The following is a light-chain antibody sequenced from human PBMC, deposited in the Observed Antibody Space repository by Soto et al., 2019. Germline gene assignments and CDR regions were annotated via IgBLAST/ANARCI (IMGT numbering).Light chain of an antibody. CDR2: EVF. Sequence: QSALPQPASVAGSPGQSITISCTGTNTDVGGYDRVSWYQHHPGKAPKMLIFEVFNRPSGISDRFSGSKSGDTASLTISGLQAEDEADYYCISYIPSTTTHWVFGGGTKVTVL. CDR3: ISYIPSTTTHWV. V-gene: IGLV2-14*01. J-gene: IGLJ3*02. CDR1: NTDVGGYDR.